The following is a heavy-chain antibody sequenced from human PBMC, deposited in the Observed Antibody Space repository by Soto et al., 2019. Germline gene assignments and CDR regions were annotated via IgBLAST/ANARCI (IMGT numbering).Heavy chain of an antibody. CDR2: IDPSDSYT. Sequence: PGESLKISCKGSGYSFTSYWISWVRQMPGKGLEWMGRIDPSDSYTNYSPSFQGHVTISADKSISTAYLQWSSLNASDTAMYYCARSRITIFGVVYYYGMDVWGQGTTVTVSS. CDR1: GYSFTSYW. V-gene: IGHV5-10-1*01. CDR3: ARSRITIFGVVYYYGMDV. J-gene: IGHJ6*02. D-gene: IGHD3-3*01.